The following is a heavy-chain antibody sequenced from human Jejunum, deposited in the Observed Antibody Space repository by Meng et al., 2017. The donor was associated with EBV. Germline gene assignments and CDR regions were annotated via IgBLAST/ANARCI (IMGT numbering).Heavy chain of an antibody. J-gene: IGHJ4*02. CDR1: GFTFNSYG. CDR2: ISDNGVRT. V-gene: IGHV3-23*04. Sequence: EVQVVVSGGGLVQPGGSVRLSCAAFGFTFNSYGMAWVRQAPGKGLEWVSVISDNGVRTAYAGSVKGRFTISRDNSKNTLYLQMNSLRAGDTAVYYCAKEEMRVGATRAFDYWGQGALVTVSS. D-gene: IGHD1-26*01. CDR3: AKEEMRVGATRAFDY.